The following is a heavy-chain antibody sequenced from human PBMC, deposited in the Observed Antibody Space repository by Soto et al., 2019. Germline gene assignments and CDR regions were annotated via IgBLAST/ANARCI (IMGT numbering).Heavy chain of an antibody. D-gene: IGHD3-10*01. Sequence: SETLSLTCAVYGGSFSGYYWSWIRQPPGKGLEWIGEINHSGSTNYNPSLKSRVTISVDTSKNQFSLKLSSVTAADTAVYYCARGRHYYGSGSYYIKGFYFDYWGQGTLVTVSS. CDR2: INHSGST. V-gene: IGHV4-34*01. CDR1: GGSFSGYY. J-gene: IGHJ4*02. CDR3: ARGRHYYGSGSYYIKGFYFDY.